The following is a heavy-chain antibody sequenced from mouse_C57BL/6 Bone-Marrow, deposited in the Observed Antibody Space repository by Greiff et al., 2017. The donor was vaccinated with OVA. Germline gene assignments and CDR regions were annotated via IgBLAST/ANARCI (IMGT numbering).Heavy chain of an antibody. J-gene: IGHJ3*01. CDR2: INPGSGGT. Sequence: VQLQQSGAELVRPGTSVKVSCKASGYAFTNYLIEWVKQRPGQGLEWIGVINPGSGGTNYNEKFKGKATLTADKSSSTAYMQLRSLTSEDSAVYFCARSGDYGGAWFAYWGQGTLVTVSA. D-gene: IGHD2-4*01. CDR3: ARSGDYGGAWFAY. CDR1: GYAFTNYL. V-gene: IGHV1-54*01.